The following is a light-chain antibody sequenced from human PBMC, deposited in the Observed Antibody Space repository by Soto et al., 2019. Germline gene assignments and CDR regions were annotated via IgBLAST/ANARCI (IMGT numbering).Light chain of an antibody. J-gene: IGKJ1*01. CDR3: MQTLQTWT. CDR1: QSLLHSNGHNF. V-gene: IGKV2-28*01. CDR2: LGS. Sequence: DIVMTQSPLSLPVTPGEPASISCRSSQSLLHSNGHNFLDWYVQKPGQSPQLLINLGSDRASGVPDRFSGSGSGTDFTLKISRVEAEDVGVYYCMQTLQTWTFGQGTKVEIK.